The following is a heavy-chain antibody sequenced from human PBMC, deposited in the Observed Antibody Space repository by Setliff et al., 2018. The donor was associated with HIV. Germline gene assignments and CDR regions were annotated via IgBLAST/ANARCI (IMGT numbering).Heavy chain of an antibody. J-gene: IGHJ6*03. V-gene: IGHV4-34*01. CDR2: INHSGGT. CDR3: ARTLSTMVKTDGYYDYYYMDV. D-gene: IGHD3-10*01. CDR1: GGTFSLHY. Sequence: SETLSLTCAVSGGTFSLHYYTWIRQSPLRGLEWIGEINHSGGTRYNPSFKSRVTMSVDTSKNQFSLNLNSVTAADTAVYYCARTLSTMVKTDGYYDYYYMDVWGKGTTVTVSS.